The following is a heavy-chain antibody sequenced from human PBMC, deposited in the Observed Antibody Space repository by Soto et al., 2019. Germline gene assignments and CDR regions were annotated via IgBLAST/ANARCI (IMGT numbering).Heavy chain of an antibody. V-gene: IGHV3-23*01. CDR3: AKMRTQWRFSYYIAY. CDR2: ISGSGDGT. D-gene: IGHD6-19*01. J-gene: IGHJ4*02. Sequence: LRRSCAASGFTFSSYAMGWVRQAPGKGLEWVSTISGSGDGTYYADSIKGRFTISRDNSKNTLYLHMNSLRAEDTAVYYCAKMRTQWRFSYYIAYWGEGALVTVSS. CDR1: GFTFSSYA.